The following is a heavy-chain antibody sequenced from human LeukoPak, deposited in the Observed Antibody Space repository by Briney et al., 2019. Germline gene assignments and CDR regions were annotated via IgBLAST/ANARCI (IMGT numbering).Heavy chain of an antibody. CDR3: ARFAVTRAGVFDY. Sequence: SETLSLTCTVSSDSFSSYYWAWIRQPAGKGLEWLGRLYPGVSTNYSPSLKSRLTMSVDTSKNQFSLKLTSMTAADTAVYFCARFAVTRAGVFDYWGRGTLVTVSS. J-gene: IGHJ4*02. V-gene: IGHV4-4*07. CDR1: SDSFSSYY. D-gene: IGHD4-17*01. CDR2: LYPGVST.